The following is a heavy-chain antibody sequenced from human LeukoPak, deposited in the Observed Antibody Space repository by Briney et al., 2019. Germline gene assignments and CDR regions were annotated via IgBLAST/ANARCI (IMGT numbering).Heavy chain of an antibody. V-gene: IGHV3-7*01. CDR1: GFTFSSYW. D-gene: IGHD3-22*01. J-gene: IGHJ6*02. Sequence: GGSLRLSCAASGFTFSSYWMSWVRQAPGKGLEWVANIKQDGSEKYYVDSVKGRFTISRDNAKNSLYLQMNSLRAEDTAVYYCARDGLIASPYGMDVWGRGTTVTVSS. CDR2: IKQDGSEK. CDR3: ARDGLIASPYGMDV.